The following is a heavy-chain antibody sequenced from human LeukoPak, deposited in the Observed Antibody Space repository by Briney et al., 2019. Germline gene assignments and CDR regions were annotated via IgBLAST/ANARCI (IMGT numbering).Heavy chain of an antibody. Sequence: SETLSLTCTVSGGSISSHGWTWIRQPAGKGLEWIGRIYISGSPNYNPSLKSRVTMSVDTSKNQFSLKLTSVTAADTALYYCASAINYYDSGAGPVLAFDIWGQGTMVTVSS. V-gene: IGHV4-4*07. CDR2: IYISGSP. CDR1: GGSISSHG. D-gene: IGHD3-22*01. J-gene: IGHJ3*02. CDR3: ASAINYYDSGAGPVLAFDI.